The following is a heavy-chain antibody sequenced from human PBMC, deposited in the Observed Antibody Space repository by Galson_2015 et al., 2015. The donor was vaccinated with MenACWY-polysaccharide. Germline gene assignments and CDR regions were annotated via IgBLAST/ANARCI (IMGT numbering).Heavy chain of an antibody. D-gene: IGHD1-7*01. Sequence: SLRLSCAASGLTFSDYSMTWVRQAPGKGLEWVANIERDGSEKNYVDSVKARFTISRDNAKNSLYLQMDNLRAEDTAVYYCAGDQTNSLRMDVWG. CDR3: AGDQTNSLRMDV. CDR1: GLTFSDYS. J-gene: IGHJ6*03. V-gene: IGHV3-7*01. CDR2: IERDGSEK.